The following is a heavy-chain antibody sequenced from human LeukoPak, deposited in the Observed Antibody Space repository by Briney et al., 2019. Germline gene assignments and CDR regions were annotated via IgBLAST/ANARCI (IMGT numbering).Heavy chain of an antibody. Sequence: SSETLSLTCTVSGGSISSYYWSWIRQPPGKGLEWIGYIYYSGSTNYNPSLKSRVTISVDTSKNQFSLKLSSVTAADTAVYYCAGATGYYFDYWGQGTLVTVSS. CDR2: IYYSGST. CDR1: GGSISSYY. J-gene: IGHJ4*02. D-gene: IGHD2-8*02. V-gene: IGHV4-59*01. CDR3: AGATGYYFDY.